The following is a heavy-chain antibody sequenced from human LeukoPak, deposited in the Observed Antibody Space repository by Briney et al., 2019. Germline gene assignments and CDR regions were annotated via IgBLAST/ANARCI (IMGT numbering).Heavy chain of an antibody. J-gene: IGHJ4*02. CDR3: AKADWGPAY. Sequence: GGSLRLSCAASGFAFCRSWMSWARQAPGKGLEWVANMKEDGTRKYYLDSVEGRFTISRDNAKNTVFLQMNSLRVEDTAVYYCAKADWGPAYWGQGTLVTVSS. D-gene: IGHD3-9*01. CDR2: MKEDGTRK. V-gene: IGHV3-7*01. CDR1: GFAFCRSW.